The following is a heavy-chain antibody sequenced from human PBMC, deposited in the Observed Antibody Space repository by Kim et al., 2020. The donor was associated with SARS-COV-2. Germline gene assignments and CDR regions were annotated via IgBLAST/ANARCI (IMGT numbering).Heavy chain of an antibody. CDR2: INHSGST. Sequence: SETLSLTCAVYGGSFSGYYWSWIRQPPGKGLEWIGEINHSGSTNYNPSLKSRVTISVDTSKNQFSLKLSSVTAADTAVYYCARSEDSSSWYREMYYFDYWGQGTLVTVSS. J-gene: IGHJ4*02. CDR3: ARSEDSSSWYREMYYFDY. D-gene: IGHD6-13*01. V-gene: IGHV4-34*01. CDR1: GGSFSGYY.